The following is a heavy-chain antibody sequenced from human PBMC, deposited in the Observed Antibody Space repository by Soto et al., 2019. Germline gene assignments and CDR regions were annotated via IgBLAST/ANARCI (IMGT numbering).Heavy chain of an antibody. CDR2: ISYDGSNK. D-gene: IGHD1-26*01. J-gene: IGHJ4*02. V-gene: IGHV3-30-3*01. CDR1: GFTFSSYA. CDR3: ARDNLVGAFQFDY. Sequence: GGSLRLSCAASGFTFSSYAMHWVRQAPGKGLEWVAVISYDGSNKYYADSVKGRFTISRDNSKNTLYLQMNSLRAEDTAVYYCARDNLVGAFQFDYWGQGTLVTVSS.